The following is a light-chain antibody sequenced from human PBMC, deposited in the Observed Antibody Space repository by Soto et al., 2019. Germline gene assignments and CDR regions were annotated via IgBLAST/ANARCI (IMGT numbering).Light chain of an antibody. CDR3: QQYDSSPLMYT. CDR1: QTVSSSY. J-gene: IGKJ2*01. V-gene: IGKV3-20*01. CDR2: GAS. Sequence: EIVLTQSPGTLSLSPGERATLSCRASQTVSSSYLAWYQQKPGQAPRLLIYGASSRATGIPDRFSGSGSGTYFTLTSSRLEPEDFAVYYCQQYDSSPLMYTFGQGTKLQIK.